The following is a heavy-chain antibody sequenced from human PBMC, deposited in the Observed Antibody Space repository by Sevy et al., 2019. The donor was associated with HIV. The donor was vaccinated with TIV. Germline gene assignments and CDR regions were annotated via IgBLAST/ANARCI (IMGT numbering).Heavy chain of an antibody. D-gene: IGHD4-17*01. CDR2: IYYSGST. V-gene: IGHV4-31*03. CDR1: GGSISSGGYY. CDR3: ARVGPGDYGDYDSY. Sequence: SETLSLTCTVSGGSISSGGYYWSWIRQHPGKGLEWSGYIYYSGSTYYNPSLKSRVTISVDTSKNQFSLKLSSVTAADTAVYYCARVGPGDYGDYDSYWGQGTLVTVSS. J-gene: IGHJ4*02.